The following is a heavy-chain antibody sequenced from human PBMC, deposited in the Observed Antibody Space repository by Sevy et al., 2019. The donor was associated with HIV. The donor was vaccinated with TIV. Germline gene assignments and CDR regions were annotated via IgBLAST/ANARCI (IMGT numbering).Heavy chain of an antibody. V-gene: IGHV3-11*01. CDR3: AGGAHYDDANWGFDY. Sequence: GGSLRLSCAASGFIFGDYYMAWVRQAPGKGLEWISYVSRGGFTRYYADPAEGRFSISRDDAKDSLFLQMDSLRAEDTAFYYCAGGAHYDDANWGFDYWGQGALVTVSS. CDR1: GFIFGDYY. CDR2: VSRGGFTR. J-gene: IGHJ4*02. D-gene: IGHD3-22*01.